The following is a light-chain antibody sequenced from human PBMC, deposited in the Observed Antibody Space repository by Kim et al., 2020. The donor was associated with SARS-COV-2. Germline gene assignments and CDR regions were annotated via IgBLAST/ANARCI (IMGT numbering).Light chain of an antibody. CDR1: KLGDKY. J-gene: IGLJ3*02. V-gene: IGLV3-1*01. Sequence: VSPGQTASLTCSGDKLGDKYVCGYQQTPGQSPAPVIFQDTKRPSGIPERFSGSKSGNTATLTISGTQPTDEAYYYCQVWDSSTKGVFGGGTRVTVL. CDR3: QVWDSSTKGV. CDR2: QDT.